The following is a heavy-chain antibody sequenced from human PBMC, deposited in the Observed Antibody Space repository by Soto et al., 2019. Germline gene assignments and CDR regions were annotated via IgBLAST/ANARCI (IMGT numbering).Heavy chain of an antibody. CDR3: ARVVATTPSYYYYYYGMDV. V-gene: IGHV3-7*03. D-gene: IGHD5-12*01. Sequence: EVQLVESGGGLVQPGGSLRLSCAASGFTFSSYWMSWVRQAPGKGLEWVANIKQDGSEKYYVDSVKGRFTISRDNAKNSLYLQMNSLRAEDTAVYYCARVVATTPSYYYYYYGMDVWGQGTTATVSS. J-gene: IGHJ6*02. CDR2: IKQDGSEK. CDR1: GFTFSSYW.